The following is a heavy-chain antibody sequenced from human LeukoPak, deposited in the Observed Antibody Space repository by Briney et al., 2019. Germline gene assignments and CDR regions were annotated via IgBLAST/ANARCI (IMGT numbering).Heavy chain of an antibody. CDR1: GGSINSGDYY. V-gene: IGHV4-30-4*01. J-gene: IGHJ6*02. CDR3: ARLTQGWVCSSTSCYSDV. D-gene: IGHD2-2*02. Sequence: SETLSLTCTVSGGSINSGDYYWSWIRQPPGKGLEWIGYIYYGGSTYYNPSLKSRVTISVDTSKNQFSLKLSSVTVADTAVYYCARLTQGWVCSSTSCYSDVWGQGTTVTVSS. CDR2: IYYGGST.